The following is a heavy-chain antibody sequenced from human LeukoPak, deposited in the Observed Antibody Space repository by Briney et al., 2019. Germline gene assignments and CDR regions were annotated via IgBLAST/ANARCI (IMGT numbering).Heavy chain of an antibody. Sequence: GGSLRLSCAASGFTFSSYWMSWVRQAPGKGLEWVANIKQDGSEKYYVDSVKGRFTISRDNAKNSLYLQMNSLRAEDTAVYYCATSPVYSYVLPYYFDYWGQGTLVTVSS. CDR3: ATSPVYSYVLPYYFDY. CDR1: GFTFSSYW. V-gene: IGHV3-7*01. CDR2: IKQDGSEK. D-gene: IGHD5-18*01. J-gene: IGHJ4*02.